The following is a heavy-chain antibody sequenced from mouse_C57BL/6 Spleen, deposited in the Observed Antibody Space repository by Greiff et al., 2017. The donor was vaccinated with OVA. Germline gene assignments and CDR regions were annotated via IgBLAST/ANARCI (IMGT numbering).Heavy chain of an antibody. CDR3: ARVNSSYYFDY. V-gene: IGHV1-9*01. Sequence: QVHVKQSGAELMKPGASLKLSCTATGYTFTGYWIEWVKQTPGHGLEWIGEILPGGGSTYYNEKLKGKATFTADTSSKTVYMQLSNLTTEDSAIYYCARVNSSYYFDYWGQGTTLTVSS. J-gene: IGHJ2*01. CDR1: GYTFTGYW. CDR2: ILPGGGST. D-gene: IGHD2-12*01.